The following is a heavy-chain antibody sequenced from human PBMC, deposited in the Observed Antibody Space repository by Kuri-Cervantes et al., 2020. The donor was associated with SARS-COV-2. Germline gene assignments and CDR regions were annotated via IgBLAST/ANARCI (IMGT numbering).Heavy chain of an antibody. CDR1: GGTFSSYA. D-gene: IGHD1-26*01. V-gene: IGHV1-2*04. Sequence: ASVKVSCKASGGTFSSYAISWVRQAPGQGLEWMGWINPNSGGTNYAQKFQGWVTMTRDTSISTAYMELSRLRSDDTAVYYCARDHPDSGSYSHWGQGTLVTVSS. J-gene: IGHJ4*02. CDR2: INPNSGGT. CDR3: ARDHPDSGSYSH.